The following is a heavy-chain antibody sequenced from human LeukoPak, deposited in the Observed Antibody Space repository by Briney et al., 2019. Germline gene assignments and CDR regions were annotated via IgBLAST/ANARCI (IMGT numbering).Heavy chain of an antibody. CDR1: GFTFSNYA. CDR3: AKPAKTDYTDY. Sequence: GGSLSRSCAASGFTFSNYAMKWVRQAPGKGLEWVSAISGSSGNTYYADSVKGRFTISRDNSKNTLYLQMNSLRAEDTALYSCAKPAKTDYTDYWGQGTLVTVSS. V-gene: IGHV3-23*01. CDR2: ISGSSGNT. J-gene: IGHJ4*02. D-gene: IGHD1-14*01.